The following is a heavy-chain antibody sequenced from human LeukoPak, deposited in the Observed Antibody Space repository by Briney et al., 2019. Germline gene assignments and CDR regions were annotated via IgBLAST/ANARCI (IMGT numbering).Heavy chain of an antibody. CDR1: GFTFSNYS. CDR2: ISSSSSYI. D-gene: IGHD3-10*01. V-gene: IGHV3-21*01. CDR3: ARDWFGYGSGSYYYYGMDV. Sequence: GGSLRLSCAASGFTFSNYSMNWVRQAPGKGLEWVSSISSSSSYIYYADSVKGRFTISRDNSKNSLYLQMNSLRAEDTAVYYCARDWFGYGSGSYYYYGMDVWGQGTPVTVSS. J-gene: IGHJ6*02.